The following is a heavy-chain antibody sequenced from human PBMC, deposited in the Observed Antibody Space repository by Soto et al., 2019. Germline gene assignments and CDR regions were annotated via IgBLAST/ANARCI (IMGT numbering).Heavy chain of an antibody. CDR2: INHSGST. CDR3: ARVYSGYDYNWFDP. V-gene: IGHV4-34*01. Sequence: QVQLQQWGAGLLKPSETLSLTCAVYGGSFSGYYWSWIRQPPGKGLEWIGEINHSGSTNYNPSLKSRVTISVDTSKNQFSLKLSSVTAADTAVYYCARVYSGYDYNWFDPWGQGTLVTVSS. D-gene: IGHD5-12*01. CDR1: GGSFSGYY. J-gene: IGHJ5*02.